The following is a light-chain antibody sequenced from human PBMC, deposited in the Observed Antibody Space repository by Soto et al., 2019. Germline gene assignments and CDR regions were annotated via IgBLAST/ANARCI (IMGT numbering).Light chain of an antibody. CDR1: QSVSSSY. Sequence: EIVLTQSPGTLSLSPGERATLSCRASQSVSSSYLAWYQQKPGQAPRLLIHGASARATGIPDRFSGSGSGTDFTPTISRLEPEDCAVYFCQQYGSSPMYTFGQGPKLEIK. CDR2: GAS. CDR3: QQYGSSPMYT. J-gene: IGKJ2*01. V-gene: IGKV3-20*01.